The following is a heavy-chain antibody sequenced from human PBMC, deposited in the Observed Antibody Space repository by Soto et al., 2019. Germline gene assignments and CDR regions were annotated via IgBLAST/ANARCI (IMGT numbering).Heavy chain of an antibody. J-gene: IGHJ6*02. V-gene: IGHV3-48*02. D-gene: IGHD3-3*01. CDR2: ISYDSDTI. CDR1: GFTFGTYS. Sequence: GGSLRLSCAGSGFTFGTYSMDWVRQAAGEGLEWIAYISYDSDTIQYADSVKGRFTISRDNAKNSLYLQMNSLRDEDTAVYYCARLYYDYVWGQGTTVTVSS. CDR3: ARLYYDYV.